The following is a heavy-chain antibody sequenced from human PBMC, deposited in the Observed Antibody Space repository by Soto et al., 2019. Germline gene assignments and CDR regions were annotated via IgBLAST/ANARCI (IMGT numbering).Heavy chain of an antibody. D-gene: IGHD6-19*01. CDR3: ASIQQRTLIAVAGNYDY. J-gene: IGHJ4*02. V-gene: IGHV1-69*01. CDR2: IIPIFGTA. Sequence: QVQLVQAGAEVKKPGSSVKVSCKASGGTFSSYAISWVRQAPGQGLEWMGGIIPIFGTANYAQKFQGRVTITADESTSTAYMELSSLRSEDTAVYYCASIQQRTLIAVAGNYDYWGPGTLVTVS. CDR1: GGTFSSYA.